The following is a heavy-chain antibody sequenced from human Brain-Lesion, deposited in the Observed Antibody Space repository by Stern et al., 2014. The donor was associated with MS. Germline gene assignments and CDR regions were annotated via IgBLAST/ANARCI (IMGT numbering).Heavy chain of an antibody. CDR1: GFTFSDHF. CDR2: IRNKANSYST. V-gene: IGHV3-72*01. CDR3: ARDNKVYGIDV. Sequence: VQLVQSGGGLVQPGGSLRLSCAASGFTFSDHFIDWVRQATGKGLEWVGRIRNKANSYSTEYAASVKGRFTFSRDDSKNSLFVQMNSLRIEDTAIYYCARDNKVYGIDVLGQGTSVTVSS. D-gene: IGHD2/OR15-2a*01. J-gene: IGHJ6*02.